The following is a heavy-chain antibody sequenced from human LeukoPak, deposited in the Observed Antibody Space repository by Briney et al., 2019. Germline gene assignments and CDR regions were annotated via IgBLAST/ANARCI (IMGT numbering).Heavy chain of an antibody. Sequence: SQTLSLTCTVSGGSFSSGDYSWIWIRQPPGKGLEWIGDIYNSGSTYYNPSLDSRVTISLDTSQRLFSLKLSSVTAADTAVYYCARSPYSSSWDDAFDIWGQGTMVTVSS. CDR1: GGSFSSGDYS. D-gene: IGHD6-13*01. J-gene: IGHJ3*02. V-gene: IGHV4-30-4*08. CDR2: IYNSGST. CDR3: ARSPYSSSWDDAFDI.